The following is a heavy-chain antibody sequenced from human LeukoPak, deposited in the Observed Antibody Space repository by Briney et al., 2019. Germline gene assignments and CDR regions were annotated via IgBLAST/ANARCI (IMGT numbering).Heavy chain of an antibody. D-gene: IGHD1-14*01. Sequence: PSETLSLTCTVSGYSISSGISSGYYWGWIRQPPGKGLEWIGTIYHSGSTYYNPSLKSRVTISVDTSKNQFSLNLTSLTAADTAVYYCARDRKYYYHMDVWGKGTTVTVSS. CDR1: GYSISSGISSGYY. CDR3: ARDRKYYYHMDV. J-gene: IGHJ6*03. V-gene: IGHV4-38-2*02. CDR2: IYHSGST.